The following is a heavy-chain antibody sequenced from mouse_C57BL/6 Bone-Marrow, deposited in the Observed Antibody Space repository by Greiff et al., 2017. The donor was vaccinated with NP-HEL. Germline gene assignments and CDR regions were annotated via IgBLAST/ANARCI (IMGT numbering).Heavy chain of an antibody. CDR3: ARDGSKRYYYAMDY. Sequence: VQLQQPGAELVRPGSSVKLSCKASGYTFTSYWMDWVKQRPGQGLEWIGNIYPSDSETHYNQKFKDKATLTVDNSSSTAYMQLSSLTSEDSAVYYCARDGSKRYYYAMDYWGQGTTVTVSS. J-gene: IGHJ4*01. CDR2: IYPSDSET. D-gene: IGHD1-1*01. CDR1: GYTFTSYW. V-gene: IGHV1-61*01.